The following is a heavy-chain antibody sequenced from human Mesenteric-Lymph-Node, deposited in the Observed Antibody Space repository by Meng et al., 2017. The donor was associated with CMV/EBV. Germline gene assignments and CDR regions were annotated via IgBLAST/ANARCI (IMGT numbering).Heavy chain of an antibody. CDR2: ISSKTYGGTT. D-gene: IGHD7-27*01. J-gene: IGHJ4*02. Sequence: GESLKISCTFSGFTFGDYAVSWVRQAPGKGLEWVSFISSKTYGGTTEYAASVKGRFTISRDDSKSVAYLQMDSLKPEDTAVYYCTRSKNWGSDFDYWGQGTLVTVSS. CDR1: GFTFGDYA. V-gene: IGHV3-49*04. CDR3: TRSKNWGSDFDY.